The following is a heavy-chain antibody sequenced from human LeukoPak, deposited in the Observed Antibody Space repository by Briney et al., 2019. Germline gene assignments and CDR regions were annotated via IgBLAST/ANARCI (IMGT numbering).Heavy chain of an antibody. CDR3: TRENRPFCPFAY. V-gene: IGHV4-34*01. CDR1: GGSFSGYY. CDR2: INHSGST. J-gene: IGHJ4*02. Sequence: PSETLSLTCAVYGGSFSGYYWSWIRQPPGKGLEWIGEINHSGSTNYNASLKSRVTISVDTSKNQFSLKLSSVTAADTAVYYCTRENRPFCPFAYWGQGVLVTVSS. D-gene: IGHD2/OR15-2a*01.